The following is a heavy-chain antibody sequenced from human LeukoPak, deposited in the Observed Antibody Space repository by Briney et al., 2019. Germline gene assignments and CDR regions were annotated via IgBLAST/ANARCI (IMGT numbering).Heavy chain of an antibody. D-gene: IGHD3-22*01. CDR3: ASANYYDSSGYSPDAFDI. CDR2: IKQDGSEK. V-gene: IGHV3-7*01. CDR1: GFTFSSYW. J-gene: IGHJ3*02. Sequence: PGGSLRLSCAASGFTFSSYWMSWVRQAPGKGLEWVANIKQDGSEKYYVDSVKGRFTISRDNAKNSLYLQMNSLRAEDTAVYYGASANYYDSSGYSPDAFDIWGQGTMVTVSS.